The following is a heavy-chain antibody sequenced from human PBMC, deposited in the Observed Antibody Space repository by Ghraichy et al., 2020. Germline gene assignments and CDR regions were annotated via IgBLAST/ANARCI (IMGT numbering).Heavy chain of an antibody. CDR2: ISGNGGNT. Sequence: GESLNISCAVSGLTFSRYAMSWVRQAPGKGLEWVSGISGNGGNTHYADSVKGRFTISKDNAKNTIDLQMNSLRVDDTAVYYCVKCSPFWLNWYFDLWGRGTLVTVSS. J-gene: IGHJ2*01. CDR1: GLTFSRYA. D-gene: IGHD3-3*01. V-gene: IGHV3-23*01. CDR3: VKCSPFWLNWYFDL.